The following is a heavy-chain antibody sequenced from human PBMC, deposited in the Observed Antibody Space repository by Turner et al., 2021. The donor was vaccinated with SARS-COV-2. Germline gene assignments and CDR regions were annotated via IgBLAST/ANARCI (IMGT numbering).Heavy chain of an antibody. Sequence: QVQLVQSGAEVKKPGASVKVSCKASGYTFTSYFMHWVRQAPGQGLEWMGISNPSGGSTSYAQKFQGRVTMTRDTSTSTVYMELSSLRSEDTAVYYCAREGHIVVVTATPIDYWGQGTLVTVSS. J-gene: IGHJ4*02. CDR1: GYTFTSYF. V-gene: IGHV1-46*01. CDR3: AREGHIVVVTATPIDY. D-gene: IGHD2-21*02. CDR2: SNPSGGST.